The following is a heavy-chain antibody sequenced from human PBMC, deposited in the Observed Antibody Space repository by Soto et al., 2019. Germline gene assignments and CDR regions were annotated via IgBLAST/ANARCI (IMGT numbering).Heavy chain of an antibody. D-gene: IGHD6-19*01. CDR3: ARDGVPIAGRSGYFDY. V-gene: IGHV1-46*02. J-gene: IGHJ4*02. CDR1: GYNFNNYY. CDR2: INPSRGLT. Sequence: ASVKVSCKASGYNFNNYYIHWVRQTPGQGPEWIGVINPSRGLTTYSQRFQGKVSMTRDTSTTTVYMELSSLRSEDTAIYYCARDGVPIAGRSGYFDYWGPGTEVTVSS.